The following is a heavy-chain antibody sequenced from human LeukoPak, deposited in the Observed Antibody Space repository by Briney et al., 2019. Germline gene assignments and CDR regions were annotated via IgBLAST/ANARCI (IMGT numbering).Heavy chain of an antibody. CDR3: ARGGMVTIFRVPDY. CDR1: RFTFSRYS. Sequence: GGSLTGYCAAPRFTFSRYSMKWVPQGPGNGLERVSSISSSSSYIYYEDSVKGRFTISRDNAKNSLYLQMNSLRAEDTAVYHCARGGMVTIFRVPDYWGQGALFTVSS. J-gene: IGHJ4*02. D-gene: IGHD3-3*01. CDR2: ISSSSSYI. V-gene: IGHV3-21*01.